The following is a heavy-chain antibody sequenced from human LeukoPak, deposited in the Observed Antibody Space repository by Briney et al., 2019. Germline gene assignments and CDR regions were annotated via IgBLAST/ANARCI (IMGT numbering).Heavy chain of an antibody. D-gene: IGHD6-13*01. V-gene: IGHV4-34*01. CDR2: INHSGST. CDR1: GGSFSGYY. Sequence: SETLSLTCAVYGGSFSGYYWSWIRQPPGKGLEWIGEINHSGSTNYNPSLKSRVTISVDTSKNQFSLKLSSVTAADTAVYYCAREGVAAAGTTSSYYFDYWGQGTLVTVSS. CDR3: AREGVAAAGTTSSYYFDY. J-gene: IGHJ4*02.